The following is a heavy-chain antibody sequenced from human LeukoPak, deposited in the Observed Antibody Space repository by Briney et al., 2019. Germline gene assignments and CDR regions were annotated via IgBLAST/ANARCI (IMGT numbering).Heavy chain of an antibody. V-gene: IGHV3-30*04. CDR1: GFTFSSYA. CDR2: ISYDGSNK. D-gene: IGHD3-16*01. J-gene: IGHJ4*02. Sequence: GGSLRLSCAASGFTFSSYAMHWVRQAPGKGLEWVAVISYDGSNKYYADSVKGRFTISRDNSKNTLYLQMNSLRAEDTAVYYCASLTLFDYWGQGTLVTVSS. CDR3: ASLTLFDY.